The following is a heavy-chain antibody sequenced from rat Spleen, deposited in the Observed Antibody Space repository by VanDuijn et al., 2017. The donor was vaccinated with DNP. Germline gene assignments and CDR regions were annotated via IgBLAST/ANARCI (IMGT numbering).Heavy chain of an antibody. D-gene: IGHD1-11*01. CDR1: GFNLKDFW. V-gene: IGHV4-2*01. J-gene: IGHJ3*01. CDR3: ARAGWHGWLAY. Sequence: EVKLVESGGGLVQPGRSLKLSCAASGFNLKDFWLGWVRQAPGKGLEWIGEINKESSTINYTPSLKDKFTISRDDAQNTLYLQMSKLGSEDTAIYYCARAGWHGWLAYWGQGTLVTVSS. CDR2: INKESSTI.